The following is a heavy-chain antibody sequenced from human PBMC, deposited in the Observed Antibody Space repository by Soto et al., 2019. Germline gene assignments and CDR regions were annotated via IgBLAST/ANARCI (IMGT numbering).Heavy chain of an antibody. D-gene: IGHD3-10*01. J-gene: IGHJ5*02. V-gene: IGHV1-3*01. CDR1: GYTFTSYA. Sequence: QVQLVQSGAEVKKPGASVKVSCKASGYTFTSYAMHWVRQAPGQRLEWMGWINADNGNTKYSQKFQGRVTITRDTAASTAYMELSSLRSEGTAVYYCARERIIMVRGGFDPWGQGTLVTVSS. CDR2: INADNGNT. CDR3: ARERIIMVRGGFDP.